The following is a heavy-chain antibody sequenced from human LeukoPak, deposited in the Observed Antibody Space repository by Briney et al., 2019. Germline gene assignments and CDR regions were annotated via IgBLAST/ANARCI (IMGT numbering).Heavy chain of an antibody. CDR2: IRYDGSRN. J-gene: IGHJ4*02. CDR3: AKVGWGSGNYQGFDY. CDR1: GFTFSSYD. D-gene: IGHD3-10*01. Sequence: GGSLRLSCAASGFTFSSYDMSWVRQAPGKGLEWVAFIRYDGSRNFYAESVKGRFTISRDNSKNTLYVQMNSLRAEDTAVYYCAKVGWGSGNYQGFDYWGQGTQVTVSS. V-gene: IGHV3-30*02.